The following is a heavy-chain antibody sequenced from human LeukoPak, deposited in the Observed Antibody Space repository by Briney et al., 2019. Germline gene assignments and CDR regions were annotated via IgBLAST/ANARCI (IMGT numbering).Heavy chain of an antibody. Sequence: GASMKVSCKASGYPFSGYYIHWVRQAPGQGLEWMAWINPNSGGTNYLQKFQGRVTLTRDTSISTAYMELSSLRSEDMAVYYCARARVITFGGLMGWFDPWGQGTLVTVSS. CDR2: INPNSGGT. CDR3: ARARVITFGGLMGWFDP. J-gene: IGHJ5*02. D-gene: IGHD3-16*01. CDR1: GYPFSGYY. V-gene: IGHV1-2*02.